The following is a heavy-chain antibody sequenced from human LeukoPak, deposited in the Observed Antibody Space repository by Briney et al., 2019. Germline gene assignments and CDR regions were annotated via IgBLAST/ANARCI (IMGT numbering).Heavy chain of an antibody. CDR1: NGSISNSRYY. Sequence: SETLSLTCTVSNGSISNSRYYWSWIRQPPGKGLEWIGEINHSGSTNYNPSLKSRVTISVDTSKNQFSLKLSSVTAADTAVYYCARVGYYYGSGSPHWGQGTLVTVSS. CDR3: ARVGYYYGSGSPH. J-gene: IGHJ4*02. CDR2: INHSGST. V-gene: IGHV4-39*07. D-gene: IGHD3-10*01.